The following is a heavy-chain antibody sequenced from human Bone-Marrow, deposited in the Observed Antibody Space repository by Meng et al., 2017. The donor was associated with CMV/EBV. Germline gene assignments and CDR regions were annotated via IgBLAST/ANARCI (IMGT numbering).Heavy chain of an antibody. CDR1: GFTFSSYT. V-gene: IGHV1-69*02. Sequence: KISCAASGFTFSSYTISWVRQAPGQGLEWMGRIIPILGIANYAQKFQGRVTITADKSTSTAYMELSSLRSEDTAVYYCARGITMVRGNYYYGMDVWGQGTTVTVSS. D-gene: IGHD3-10*01. J-gene: IGHJ6*02. CDR3: ARGITMVRGNYYYGMDV. CDR2: IIPILGIA.